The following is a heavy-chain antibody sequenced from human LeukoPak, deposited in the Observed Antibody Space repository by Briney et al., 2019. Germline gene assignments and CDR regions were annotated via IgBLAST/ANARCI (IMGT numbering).Heavy chain of an antibody. CDR1: GDSVTSGI. Sequence: SQTLSLTCAISGDSVTSGIWNWIRQSPSRGLEWLGRTYHWSKWFNDYAASVESRMTINADTSRNQFSLQLNSVTPEDTAVYYCARDLHGSRGEFDYWGQGTLVTVSS. CDR3: ARDLHGSRGEFDY. D-gene: IGHD3-16*01. CDR2: TYHWSKWFN. J-gene: IGHJ4*02. V-gene: IGHV6-1*01.